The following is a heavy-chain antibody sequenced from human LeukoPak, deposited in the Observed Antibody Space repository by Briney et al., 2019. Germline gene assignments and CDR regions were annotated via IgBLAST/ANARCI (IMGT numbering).Heavy chain of an antibody. V-gene: IGHV1-8*01. CDR3: ARGGNYYDSSGYSNWFDP. CDR1: GYTFTSYD. Sequence: GASVKVSCKASGYTFTSYDINWVRQATGQGLGWMGRMNPNSGNTGYAQKFQGRVTMTRNTSISTAYMELSSLRSEDTAVYYCARGGNYYDSSGYSNWFDPWGQGTLVTVSS. CDR2: MNPNSGNT. D-gene: IGHD3-22*01. J-gene: IGHJ5*02.